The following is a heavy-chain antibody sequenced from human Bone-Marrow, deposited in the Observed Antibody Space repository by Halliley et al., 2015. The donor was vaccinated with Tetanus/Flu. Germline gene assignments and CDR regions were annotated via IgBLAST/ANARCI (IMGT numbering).Heavy chain of an antibody. D-gene: IGHD3-22*01. V-gene: IGHV3-21*01. Sequence: SLRLSCAASGFTFRTYTINWVRQAPGKGLEWVSCIGSSNSNIYYADSVKGRFTVSRDNAKNSVFLQLNSLGAEDTAVYYCARDYNSVAFDVWGHGTMVSVSS. CDR2: IGSSNSNI. J-gene: IGHJ3*01. CDR1: GFTFRTYT. CDR3: ARDYNSVAFDV.